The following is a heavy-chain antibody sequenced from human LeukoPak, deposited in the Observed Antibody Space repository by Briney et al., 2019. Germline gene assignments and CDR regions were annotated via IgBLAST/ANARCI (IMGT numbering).Heavy chain of an antibody. CDR3: ARGPAGDPFDH. CDR1: GFTFGSYD. CDR2: IWYDGSNK. J-gene: IGHJ4*02. D-gene: IGHD3-16*01. V-gene: IGHV3-33*01. Sequence: GGSLRLSCAASGFTFGSYDMHWVRQAPGKGLEWVAAIWYDGSNKYYADSVKGRFTISRDISKNTLYLQMNSLRAEDTAVYYCARGPAGDPFDHWGQGTLVTVSS.